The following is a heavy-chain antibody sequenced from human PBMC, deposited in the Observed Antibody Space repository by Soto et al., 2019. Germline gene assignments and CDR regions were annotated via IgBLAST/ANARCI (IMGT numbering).Heavy chain of an antibody. CDR3: VKGITVVTSAFDI. Sequence: GGSLRLSCSASGFTFSSYAMHWVRQAPGKGLEYVSAISSNGGSTYYADSVKGRFTISRDNSKNTLYLQMSSLRAEDTAVYYCVKGITVVTSAFDIWGQGTIVTVSS. D-gene: IGHD2-15*01. CDR1: GFTFSSYA. CDR2: ISSNGGST. V-gene: IGHV3-64D*09. J-gene: IGHJ3*02.